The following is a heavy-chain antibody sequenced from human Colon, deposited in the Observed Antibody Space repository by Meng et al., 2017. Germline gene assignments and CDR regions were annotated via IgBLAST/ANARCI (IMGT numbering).Heavy chain of an antibody. CDR2: GST. Sequence: VQPQESGPGLVRPSATLSLTCTVSGASVSDTNYAWSWIRQPPGKGLEWIGYGSTNHNPSLKSRVTISVDTSKNQFSLTLNSVTAADTAVYYCARDNWGSLDYWGQGTLVTVSS. CDR3: ARDNWGSLDY. CDR1: GASVSDTNYA. V-gene: IGHV4-61*01. J-gene: IGHJ4*02. D-gene: IGHD7-27*01.